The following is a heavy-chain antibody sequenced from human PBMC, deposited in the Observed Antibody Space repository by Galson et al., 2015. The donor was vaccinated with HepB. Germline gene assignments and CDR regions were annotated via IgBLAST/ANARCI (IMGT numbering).Heavy chain of an antibody. Sequence: SLRLSCAASGFTFSDYYMSWIRQAPGKGLEWVAYIRSGDTFYADSVRGRLTISRDNAKNSLFLQMNSLTAEDTAVYYCTRDFRSASCGDWGQGTLVTVSS. D-gene: IGHD3-3*01. CDR3: TRDFRSASCGD. CDR2: IRSGDT. V-gene: IGHV3-11*01. CDR1: GFTFSDYY. J-gene: IGHJ4*02.